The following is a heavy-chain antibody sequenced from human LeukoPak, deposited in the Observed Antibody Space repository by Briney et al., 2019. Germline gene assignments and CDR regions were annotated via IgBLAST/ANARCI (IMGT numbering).Heavy chain of an antibody. J-gene: IGHJ4*02. V-gene: IGHV4-59*11. CDR3: ARGLRWFDY. CDR1: GGSISSHY. CDR2: IYYSGST. Sequence: PSETLSLTCTVSGGSISSHYWSWIRQPPGKGLEWIGYIYYSGSTNYNPSLKSRVTISVDTSKNQFSLKLSSVTAADTAVYYCARGLRWFDYWGQGTLVTVSS. D-gene: IGHD4-23*01.